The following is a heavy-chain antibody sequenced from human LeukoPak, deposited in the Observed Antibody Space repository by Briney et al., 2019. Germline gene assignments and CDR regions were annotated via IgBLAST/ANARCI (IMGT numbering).Heavy chain of an antibody. D-gene: IGHD2-15*01. Sequence: GESLKISCKGSGYSFTSYWIGWVRQVPGKGLEWMGTIYPGDSDTRYSPSFQGQVTMSADKSISTAYLQWSSLKASDTAMYYCARQVPGCSGGSCYSGWFDPWGQGTLVTVSS. CDR1: GYSFTSYW. J-gene: IGHJ5*02. V-gene: IGHV5-51*01. CDR3: ARQVPGCSGGSCYSGWFDP. CDR2: IYPGDSDT.